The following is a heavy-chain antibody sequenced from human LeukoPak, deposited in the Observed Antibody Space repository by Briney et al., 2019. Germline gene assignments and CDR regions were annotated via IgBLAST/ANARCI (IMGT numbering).Heavy chain of an antibody. CDR2: ISSSSRYI. J-gene: IGHJ4*02. Sequence: PGGSLRLSSAASGFTFSSYSMNWVRQAPGKGLEWVSSISSSSRYIYYADSVKGRFTISRDNAKNSLYLQMNSLRAEETAVYYCARVFGTLITMAIDYGGQGTLVTVSS. V-gene: IGHV3-21*01. CDR1: GFTFSSYS. CDR3: ARVFGTLITMAIDY. D-gene: IGHD3-10*01.